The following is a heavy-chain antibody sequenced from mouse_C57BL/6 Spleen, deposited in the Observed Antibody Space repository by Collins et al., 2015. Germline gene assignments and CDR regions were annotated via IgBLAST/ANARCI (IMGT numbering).Heavy chain of an antibody. J-gene: IGHJ3*01. CDR1: GFNIKDDY. CDR3: TRTAQATPLFAY. D-gene: IGHD3-2*02. Sequence: EVQLQQSGAELVRPGASVKLSCTASGFNIKDDYMHWVKQRPEQGLEWIGWIDPENGDTEYASKFQGKATITADTSSNTAYLQLSSLTSEDTAVYYCTRTAQATPLFAYWGQGTLVTVSA. CDR2: IDPENGDT. V-gene: IGHV14-4*01.